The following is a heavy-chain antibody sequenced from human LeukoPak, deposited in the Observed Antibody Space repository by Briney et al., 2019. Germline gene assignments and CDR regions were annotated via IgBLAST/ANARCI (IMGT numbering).Heavy chain of an antibody. V-gene: IGHV1-8*01. CDR3: ATAVVSYYYYYMDV. CDR2: MNPNSGNT. D-gene: IGHD4-23*01. J-gene: IGHJ6*03. CDR1: GYTFTSYD. Sequence: ASVKVSCKASGYTFTSYDINWVRQATGQGLEWMGWMNPNSGNTGYAQKFQGRVTMTRNTSINTAYMELSSLRSEDTAVYYCATAVVSYYYYYMDVWGKGTTVTISS.